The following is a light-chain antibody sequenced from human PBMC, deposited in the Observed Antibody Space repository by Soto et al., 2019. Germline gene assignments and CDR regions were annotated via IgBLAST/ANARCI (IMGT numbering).Light chain of an antibody. J-gene: IGKJ1*01. Sequence: EIVLTQSPGTLSLFPGERATLSCRASQSISSSYLAWYQQKPGQAPRLLIYGASSRATGIPDRFSGAGSATDFQLAISRLEPEDFAVYSCNHYGSAPAWTFGQGTKVEIK. CDR2: GAS. CDR3: NHYGSAPAWT. V-gene: IGKV3-20*01. CDR1: QSISSSY.